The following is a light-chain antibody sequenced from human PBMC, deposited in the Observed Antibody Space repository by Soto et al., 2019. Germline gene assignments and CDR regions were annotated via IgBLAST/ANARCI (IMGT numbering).Light chain of an antibody. CDR2: AAS. J-gene: IGKJ4*01. CDR1: QGVGSW. CDR3: EQAGRFPLT. Sequence: DIQMTQSPSSVSASIGDIVTITCRASQGVGSWLAWYQQKPGKAPKLLIYAASTLQSGVPSRFSGSGSGTEFTLTISSLQPEDFATYYCEQAGRFPLTYGGGTKVE. V-gene: IGKV1D-12*01.